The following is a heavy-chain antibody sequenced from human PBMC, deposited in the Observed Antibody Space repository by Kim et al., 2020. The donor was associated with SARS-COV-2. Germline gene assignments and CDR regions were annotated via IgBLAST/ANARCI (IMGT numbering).Heavy chain of an antibody. J-gene: IGHJ4*02. D-gene: IGHD2-21*01. CDR2: ISSTGGGT. CDR1: GFTFSNYA. V-gene: IGHV3-23*01. Sequence: GGSLRLSCAASGFTFSNYAMSWVRQAPGRGLEWVSVISSTGGGTSYADSVKGRLTISRDSSKNTLFLQLHSLRAEDTAVYYCARVGGDSGAYYVFWGQGTLVTVPS. CDR3: ARVGGDSGAYYVF.